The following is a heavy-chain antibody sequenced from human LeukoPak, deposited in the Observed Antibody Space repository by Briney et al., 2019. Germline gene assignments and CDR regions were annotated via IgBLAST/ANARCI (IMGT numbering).Heavy chain of an antibody. Sequence: GASVKVSCKASGNTFTSYDINWVRQATGQGLEWMGWISAYNGNTNYAQKLQGRVTMTTDTSTSTAYMELRSLRSDDTAVYYCARDVRDDHYSTLVDSWGQGTLVTVSS. D-gene: IGHD4-11*01. CDR3: ARDVRDDHYSTLVDS. CDR2: ISAYNGNT. J-gene: IGHJ4*02. V-gene: IGHV1-18*01. CDR1: GNTFTSYD.